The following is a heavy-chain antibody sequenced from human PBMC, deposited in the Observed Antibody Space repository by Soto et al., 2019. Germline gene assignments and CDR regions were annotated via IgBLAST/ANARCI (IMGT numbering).Heavy chain of an antibody. Sequence: GGSLRLSCAASGFTVSSNYMSWVRQAPGKGLEWVSVIYSGGSTYYADSVKGRFTISRDNSKNTLYLQMNSLRAEDTAVYYCAREDYYDSSGYTYWYFDLWGRGTLVTVSS. V-gene: IGHV3-53*01. J-gene: IGHJ2*01. CDR2: IYSGGST. CDR3: AREDYYDSSGYTYWYFDL. CDR1: GFTVSSNY. D-gene: IGHD3-22*01.